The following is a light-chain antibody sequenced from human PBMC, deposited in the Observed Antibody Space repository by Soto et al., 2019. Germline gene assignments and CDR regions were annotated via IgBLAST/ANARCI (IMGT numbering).Light chain of an antibody. CDR3: QQYGSSQRS. V-gene: IGKV3-11*01. CDR2: DAS. J-gene: IGKJ4*01. CDR1: QSVSIY. Sequence: EIVLTQSPATLSLSPGESGTQFCRASQSVSIYLAWYQQKPGQAPRLLIYDASNRATGIPARFSGGGSGTEFTLTISSLQSEDFAVFYCQQYGSSQRSFGGGTKVDIK.